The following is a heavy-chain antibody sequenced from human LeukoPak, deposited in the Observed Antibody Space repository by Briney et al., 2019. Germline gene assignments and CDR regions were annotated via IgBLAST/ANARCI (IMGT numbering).Heavy chain of an antibody. V-gene: IGHV1-2*02. J-gene: IGHJ6*03. CDR3: ARVRPGNYYMDV. CDR2: INPNSGGT. D-gene: IGHD3-10*01. CDR1: GYTFTGYY. Sequence: ASVKVSCKASGYTFTGYYMHWVRQAPGQGLEWMGWINPNSGGTNYAQKFQGRVTMTRDTSISTAYMELSRLRSDDTAVYYCARVRPGNYYMDVWGKGTTVTVSS.